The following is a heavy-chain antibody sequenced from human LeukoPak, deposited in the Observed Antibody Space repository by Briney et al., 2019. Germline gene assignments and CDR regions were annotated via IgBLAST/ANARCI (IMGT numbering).Heavy chain of an antibody. D-gene: IGHD5-18*01. J-gene: IGHJ4*02. CDR3: AKDRYSYAFEYSDS. Sequence: PGGSLRLSCAASGFTFSSYGMHWVRQAPSKGLDWVAVISNDGSKKYYADSVKGRFTISRDNSKNTLSLQVSSLRTEDPAVYYCAKDRYSYAFEYSDSWGQGTLVTVSS. CDR2: ISNDGSKK. CDR1: GFTFSSYG. V-gene: IGHV3-30*18.